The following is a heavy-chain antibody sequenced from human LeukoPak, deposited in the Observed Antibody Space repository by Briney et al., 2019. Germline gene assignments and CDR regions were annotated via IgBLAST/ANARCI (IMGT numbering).Heavy chain of an antibody. V-gene: IGHV3-23*01. CDR3: AKTEQWLAYYFDY. CDR2: ISAGGT. Sequence: PGGSLRLSCAASGFTFSNFAMNWVRQAPGKGLEWVSAISAGGTFYADFVKGRFTISRDNSKNTLYLQMNSLRVDDTAVYYCAKTEQWLAYYFDYWGQGTLVTVSS. CDR1: GFTFSNFA. J-gene: IGHJ4*02. D-gene: IGHD6-19*01.